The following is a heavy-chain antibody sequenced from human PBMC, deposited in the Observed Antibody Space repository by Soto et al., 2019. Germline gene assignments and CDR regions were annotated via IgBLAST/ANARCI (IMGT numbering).Heavy chain of an antibody. CDR2: ISFDGTNT. D-gene: IGHD3-9*01. CDR1: GFPFSSYA. V-gene: IGHV3-30*03. CDR3: ATGAAGYDILSGYHLRENSFDS. Sequence: QVQLVESGGGVVQPGTSLRLSCAASGFPFSSYAMHWVHQAPGKGLEWVAVISFDGTNTRYIDSVKGRFTFSRDDPTNTLYLQMNNLRAEDTAFYYCATGAAGYDILSGYHLRENSFDSWGQGTLVTVSS. J-gene: IGHJ5*01.